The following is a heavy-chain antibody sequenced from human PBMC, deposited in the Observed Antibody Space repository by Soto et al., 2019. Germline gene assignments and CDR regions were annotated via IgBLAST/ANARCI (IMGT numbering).Heavy chain of an antibody. CDR1: GFSLTTHEVG. V-gene: IGHV2-5*01. Sequence: QITLKESGPTLVKPTQPLTLTCTVSGFSLTTHEVGVGWIRQPPGKALEWLAFISWNDERRYSPSLKRRLTLPKDTSKNQVVLTMANVDPADTGTYFCAHRPPKYSTAWLAFDFWGQGTTVAVSS. D-gene: IGHD5-18*01. CDR3: AHRPPKYSTAWLAFDF. CDR2: ISWNDER. J-gene: IGHJ3*01.